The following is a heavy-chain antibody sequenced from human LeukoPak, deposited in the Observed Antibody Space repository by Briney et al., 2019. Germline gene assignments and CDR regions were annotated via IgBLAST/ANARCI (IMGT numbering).Heavy chain of an antibody. Sequence: PGGSLRLSCAASGFTFSSYSMNWVRQAPGKGLEWVSSISSSSSYIYYADSVKGRFTISRDNAKNSLYLQMNSLRAEDTAVYYCASLGGDYYDSSGSPGDYWGQGTLVTVSS. CDR1: GFTFSSYS. D-gene: IGHD3-22*01. CDR3: ASLGGDYYDSSGSPGDY. CDR2: ISSSSSYI. V-gene: IGHV3-21*01. J-gene: IGHJ4*02.